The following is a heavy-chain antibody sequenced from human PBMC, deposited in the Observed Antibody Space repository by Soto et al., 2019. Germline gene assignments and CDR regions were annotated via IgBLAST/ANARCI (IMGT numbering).Heavy chain of an antibody. J-gene: IGHJ4*02. D-gene: IGHD4-17*01. CDR3: VSQRTTVPTQAYLEY. CDR2: VYYRGRS. Sequence: SETLSLTCTVSGGSVTNSSYYWGWIRQSPGKGLEWIGSVYYRGRSYSKSSVKSRVTISVDTSNNRFSLSLNSVTASDTAVYFCVSQRTTVPTQAYLEYLGPGAMVTVSS. V-gene: IGHV4-39*01. CDR1: GGSVTNSSYY.